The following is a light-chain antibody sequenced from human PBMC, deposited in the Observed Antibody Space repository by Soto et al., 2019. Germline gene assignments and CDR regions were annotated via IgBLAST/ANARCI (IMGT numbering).Light chain of an antibody. CDR2: AAS. Sequence: ATQMTQSPSYLSASVGDRVTITCRASQGIRNDLGWYQQKPGYAPKLLIYAASTLQTGDPLRFSGSGSGTDFTLTISSLQPEDSATYYCLQDYDYPRTFGQGTKVEI. V-gene: IGKV1-6*01. CDR3: LQDYDYPRT. J-gene: IGKJ1*01. CDR1: QGIRND.